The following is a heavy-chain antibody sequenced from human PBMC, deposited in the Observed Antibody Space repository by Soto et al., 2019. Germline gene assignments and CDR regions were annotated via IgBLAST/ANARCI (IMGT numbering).Heavy chain of an antibody. Sequence: QVHLEQSGAEVKKPGTSVKVSCKASGGSFSTNEIDWVRQAPGPGLEWMGRIFPNVGTADYAQKFQGRLTIIADESTATVFMELSRLSSADTAVYFCARAPYSSRWGTFDSWGQGTQVDVSS. CDR3: ARAPYSSRWGTFDS. CDR2: IFPNVGTA. J-gene: IGHJ4*02. CDR1: GGSFSTNE. V-gene: IGHV1-69*01. D-gene: IGHD6-19*01.